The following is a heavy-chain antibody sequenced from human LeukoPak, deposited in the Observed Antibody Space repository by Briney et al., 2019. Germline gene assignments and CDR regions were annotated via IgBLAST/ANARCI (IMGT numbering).Heavy chain of an antibody. CDR1: GFTFSSYS. CDR2: ITSTSSYI. V-gene: IGHV3-21*01. Sequence: PGGSLRLSCAASGFTFSSYSMNWVRQAPGKGLECVSSITSTSSYIYYADSVKGRFTISRDNAKNSLYLQMNSLRAEDTAVYYCARERRSTGAVSGYVDYWGQGTLVTVSS. J-gene: IGHJ4*02. CDR3: ARERRSTGAVSGYVDY. D-gene: IGHD3-9*01.